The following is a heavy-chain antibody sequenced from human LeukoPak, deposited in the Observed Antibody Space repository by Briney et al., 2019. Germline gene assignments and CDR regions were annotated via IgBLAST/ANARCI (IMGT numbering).Heavy chain of an antibody. CDR1: GGSISSYY. CDR3: ARGNLGTTGTSDFDY. Sequence: SETLSLTCTVSGGSISSYYWRWLRQPPGRGLEWRGYIYYSGSTNSNHSLKSRVTISVGTSKNQFSLKLSSVTAADTAVYYCARGNLGTTGTSDFDYWGRGTLVTVSA. V-gene: IGHV4-59*01. CDR2: IYYSGST. J-gene: IGHJ4*02. D-gene: IGHD1-1*01.